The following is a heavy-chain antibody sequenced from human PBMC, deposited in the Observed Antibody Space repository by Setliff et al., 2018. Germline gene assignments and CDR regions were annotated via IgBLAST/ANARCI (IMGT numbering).Heavy chain of an antibody. V-gene: IGHV4-4*07. CDR3: ARSFSRREKFLLDY. CDR2: IYTSGST. CDR1: GGSISNYY. Sequence: SETLSLTCTVSGGSISNYYWSRIRQPAGKGLEWIGRIYTSGSTNYNPSLKSRVTISMDTSKNQFSLKVSSVTAADTAVYYCARSFSRREKFLLDYWGQGALVTVSS. J-gene: IGHJ4*02.